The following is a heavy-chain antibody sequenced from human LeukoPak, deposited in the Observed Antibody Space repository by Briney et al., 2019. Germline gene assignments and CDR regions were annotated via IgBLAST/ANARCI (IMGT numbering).Heavy chain of an antibody. V-gene: IGHV1-2*02. CDR1: GYTFSGYY. CDR2: INPKSGGT. D-gene: IGHD4-23*01. CDR3: ARDLGGAVVTPFDY. Sequence: SVKVSCKASGYTFSGYYLHLVRQAPAQGLEWMGWINPKSGGTTYEQKFQGRVTTTRDKSINTAYIELSGLTSDDTAVYSCARDLGGAVVTPFDYWGQGSLVTVSS. J-gene: IGHJ4*02.